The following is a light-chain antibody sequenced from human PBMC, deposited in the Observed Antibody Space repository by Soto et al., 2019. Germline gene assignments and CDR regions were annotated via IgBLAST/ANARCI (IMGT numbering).Light chain of an antibody. CDR3: QQSYTLPVT. J-gene: IGKJ4*01. V-gene: IGKV1-5*03. Sequence: DIQMTQSPSTLSGSVGDRVTITCRASQTISSWLAWYQQKPGKAPKLLFYKASTLKSGVPSRFSGSGSGTDFTLTITSLEVDDFATYYCQQSYTLPVTFGGGTRVEIK. CDR2: KAS. CDR1: QTISSW.